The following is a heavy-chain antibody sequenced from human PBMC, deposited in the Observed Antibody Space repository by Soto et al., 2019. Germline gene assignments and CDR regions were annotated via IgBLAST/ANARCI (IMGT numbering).Heavy chain of an antibody. Sequence: QVQLVQSGAEVKQPGASVKVSCRASGYTFTNYDISWVRQATGQGLEWMGWVNPDSANTGYAQKFQGRVTMTRDTSISTAYMELNSLTSEETSIYYCARAIRDQLLSDYWGQGTLVTVSS. CDR2: VNPDSANT. CDR1: GYTFTNYD. J-gene: IGHJ4*02. V-gene: IGHV1-8*01. CDR3: ARAIRDQLLSDY. D-gene: IGHD1-26*01.